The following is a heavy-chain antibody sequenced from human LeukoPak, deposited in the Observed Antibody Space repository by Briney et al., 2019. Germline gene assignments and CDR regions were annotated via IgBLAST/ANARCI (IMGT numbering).Heavy chain of an antibody. V-gene: IGHV1-2*02. CDR2: INPNSGGT. J-gene: IGHJ4*02. CDR1: GYTFTAFY. D-gene: IGHD3-9*01. Sequence: GASVKASCKASGYTFTAFYIHWVRQAPGQGLEWMGWINPNSGGTNYAQKFQGRVTLTRDTSISTVYMERTGLTSDDTAVYYCARGYCDTNDCPPGAYWGQGALVTVSS. CDR3: ARGYCDTNDCPPGAY.